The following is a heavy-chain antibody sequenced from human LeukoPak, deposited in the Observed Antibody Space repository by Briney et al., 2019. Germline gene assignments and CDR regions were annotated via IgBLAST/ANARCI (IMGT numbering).Heavy chain of an antibody. CDR1: GFTLSKHP. D-gene: IGHD2-8*01. CDR3: AKVDCASGSCYFDD. CDR2: LSDTGDSR. Sequence: GGSLRLSCAASGFTLSKHPMYWVRQAPGKGLEWVSSLSDTGDSRHYADSVKGRFTISRDSARSALYLQMNSLRAEDTAVYYCAKVDCASGSCYFDDWGQGSQVTVSS. J-gene: IGHJ4*02. V-gene: IGHV3-23*01.